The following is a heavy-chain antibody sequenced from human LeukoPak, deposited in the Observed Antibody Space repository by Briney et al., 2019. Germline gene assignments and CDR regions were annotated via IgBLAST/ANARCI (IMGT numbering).Heavy chain of an antibody. CDR3: EREGLERRTNFDY. D-gene: IGHD1-1*01. CDR1: GFTFTSHV. V-gene: IGHV3-64D*06. J-gene: IGHJ4*02. Sequence: GGSLRLSCSASGFTFTSHVMHWVRQAPAKGLQYVSGISMNVQTTYYAGSVKGRFTISRDSSKNTVYLQMNSLTAEDTAVYYCEREGLERRTNFDYWGQGTLVSVSS. CDR2: ISMNVQTT.